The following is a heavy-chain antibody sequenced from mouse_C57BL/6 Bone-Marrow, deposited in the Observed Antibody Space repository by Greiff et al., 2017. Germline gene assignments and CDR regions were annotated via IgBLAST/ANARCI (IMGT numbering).Heavy chain of an antibody. CDR1: GYTFTSYW. Sequence: QVQLQQPGAELVKPGASVKLSCKASGYTFTSYWMHWVKQRPGQGLEWIGMIHPNSGSTNYNEKFKSKATLTVDKSSSTAYMQLSSLTSEDSAVYYCARITTVVAEGYARDYWGQGTSVTVSS. D-gene: IGHD1-1*01. CDR2: IHPNSGST. CDR3: ARITTVVAEGYARDY. V-gene: IGHV1-64*01. J-gene: IGHJ4*01.